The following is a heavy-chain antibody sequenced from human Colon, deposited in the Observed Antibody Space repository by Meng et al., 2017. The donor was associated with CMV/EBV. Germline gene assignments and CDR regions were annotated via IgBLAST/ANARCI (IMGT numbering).Heavy chain of an antibody. CDR3: ARLDMGVGAIDY. CDR2: ISSSSSYI. V-gene: IGHV3-21*01. CDR1: GFTFSSYS. D-gene: IGHD1-26*01. Sequence: GGSLRLSCAASGFTFSSYSINWVRQAPGKGLEWVSSISSSSSYIYYADSVKGRFTISRDNAKNSLYLQMNSLRAEDTAVYYCARLDMGVGAIDYWGQGTLVTVSS. J-gene: IGHJ4*02.